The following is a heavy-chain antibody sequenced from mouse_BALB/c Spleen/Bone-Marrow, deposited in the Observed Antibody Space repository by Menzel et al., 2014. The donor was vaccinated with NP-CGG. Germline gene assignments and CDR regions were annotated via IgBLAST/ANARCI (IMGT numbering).Heavy chain of an antibody. V-gene: IGHV1-63*01. J-gene: IGHJ2*01. CDR3: TRRRSLDY. Sequence: VQLKDSGTELVRPGTSVKISCKASGYAFTNYWLGWVKQRPGHGLEWIGDIYPGSGNTYYNEKFKGKVTLTADKSSSTAYMQLSGLTSEDSAVYFCTRRRSLDYWGQGTTLTVSS. CDR2: IYPGSGNT. CDR1: GYAFTNYW.